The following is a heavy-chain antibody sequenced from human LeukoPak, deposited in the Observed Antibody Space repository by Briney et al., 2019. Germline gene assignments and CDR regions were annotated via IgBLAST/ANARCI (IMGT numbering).Heavy chain of an antibody. V-gene: IGHV1-18*01. Sequence: GASVKVSCKASGYTFTSYGISWVRQAPGQGLEWMGWISAYNGNTNYAQKLQGRVTMTTDTSTSTAYMELRSLRSDDTAVYYCARGPIQLPYNWFGPWGQGTLVTVSS. CDR2: ISAYNGNT. J-gene: IGHJ5*02. CDR3: ARGPIQLPYNWFGP. D-gene: IGHD5-18*01. CDR1: GYTFTSYG.